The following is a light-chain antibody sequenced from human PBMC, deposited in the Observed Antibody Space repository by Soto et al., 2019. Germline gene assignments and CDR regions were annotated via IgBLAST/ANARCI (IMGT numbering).Light chain of an antibody. CDR3: HQYGSSPPYT. Sequence: EVVLTQSPGTLSLSPGERATLSCRGSQTIHNNYLAWYQQRPDQAPRLLIYGSSDSATGIPDRFSGSGSGTDFTLTISRLEPEDFAVYYCHQYGSSPPYTFGQGTKLEI. CDR1: QTIHNNY. J-gene: IGKJ2*01. CDR2: GSS. V-gene: IGKV3-20*01.